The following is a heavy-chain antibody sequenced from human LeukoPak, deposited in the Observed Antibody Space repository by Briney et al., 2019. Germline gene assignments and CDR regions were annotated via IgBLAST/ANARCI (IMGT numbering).Heavy chain of an antibody. Sequence: PGGSLRLSCAASGFTFSSYEMNWVRQAPGKGLEWVSYISSSGSTIYYANSVKGRFTISRDNAKNSLYLQMNSLRAEDTAVYYCARGSRVLRYFDWSYDYWVQGTLVTVSS. CDR1: GFTFSSYE. V-gene: IGHV3-48*03. CDR3: ARGSRVLRYFDWSYDY. J-gene: IGHJ4*02. CDR2: ISSSGSTI. D-gene: IGHD3-9*01.